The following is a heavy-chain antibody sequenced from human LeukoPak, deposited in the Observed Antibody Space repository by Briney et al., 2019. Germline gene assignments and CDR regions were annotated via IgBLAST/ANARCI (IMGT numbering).Heavy chain of an antibody. Sequence: SETLSLTCTVSGGSISSSSYYWGWIRQPPWKGLEWIGSIYYSGSTYYNPSLKSRVTISVDTSKNQFSLKLSSVTAADTAVYYCAGQRLLWFGELREGFDYWGQGTLVAVSS. V-gene: IGHV4-39*01. CDR2: IYYSGST. J-gene: IGHJ4*02. D-gene: IGHD3-10*01. CDR1: GGSISSSSYY. CDR3: AGQRLLWFGELREGFDY.